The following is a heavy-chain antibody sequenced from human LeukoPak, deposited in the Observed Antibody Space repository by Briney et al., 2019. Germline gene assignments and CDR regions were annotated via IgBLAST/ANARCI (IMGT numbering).Heavy chain of an antibody. D-gene: IGHD1-26*01. V-gene: IGHV3-48*04. J-gene: IGHJ3*02. Sequence: GGSLRLSCAASGFTFSSYWMSWVRQAPGKGLEWVSYISSGGNTIYYADSVKGRFTISRDNAKNSLYLQMNSLRAEDTAVYYCARGLIVGATTDAFDIWGQGTMVTVSS. CDR2: ISSGGNTI. CDR1: GFTFSSYW. CDR3: ARGLIVGATTDAFDI.